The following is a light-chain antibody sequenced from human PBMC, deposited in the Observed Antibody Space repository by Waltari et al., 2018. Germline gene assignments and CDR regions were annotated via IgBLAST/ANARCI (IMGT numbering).Light chain of an antibody. CDR2: KGS. CDR1: SGPVSTTSY. Sequence: QTVVTQEASLSVSPGGTVTLTCALTSGPVSTTSYATWYQQPPGQPPRTPVDKGSSRSSGVPDRFSGSVLGNTAALTITGAQADDEANYYCSLYMGSGIWVFGGGTKLTVL. V-gene: IGLV8-61*01. CDR3: SLYMGSGIWV. J-gene: IGLJ3*02.